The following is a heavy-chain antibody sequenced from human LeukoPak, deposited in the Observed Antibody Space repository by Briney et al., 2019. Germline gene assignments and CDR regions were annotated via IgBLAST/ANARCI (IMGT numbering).Heavy chain of an antibody. J-gene: IGHJ4*02. V-gene: IGHV4-34*08. Sequence: GSLRLSCAASGFTFSNAWMSWVRQPPGKGLEWIGEINHSGSTDYNPSLKSRVTISVDTSKNQFSLKLSSVTAADTAVYYCAIHYYDSSGYYRRGYYFDYWGQGTLVTVSS. CDR3: AIHYYDSSGYYRRGYYFDY. D-gene: IGHD3-22*01. CDR2: INHSGST. CDR1: GFTFSNAW.